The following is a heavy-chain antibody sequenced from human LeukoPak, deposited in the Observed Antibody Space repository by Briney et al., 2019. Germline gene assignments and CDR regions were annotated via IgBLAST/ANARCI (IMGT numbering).Heavy chain of an antibody. D-gene: IGHD1-26*01. CDR1: GYTFTGYY. Sequence: ASVKVSCKASGYTFTGYYMHWVRQAPGQGLEWMGWINPNSGGTNYAQKFQGWVTMTRDTSISTAYMELSRLRSDDTAVYYCARASGSPSTHWFDPWGQGTLVTVSS. J-gene: IGHJ5*02. CDR2: INPNSGGT. V-gene: IGHV1-2*04. CDR3: ARASGSPSTHWFDP.